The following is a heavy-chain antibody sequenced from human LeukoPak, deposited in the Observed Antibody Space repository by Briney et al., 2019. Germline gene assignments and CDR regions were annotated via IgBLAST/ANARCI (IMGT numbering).Heavy chain of an antibody. Sequence: SETLSLTCTVSGGSISSGGYYWSCIRQHPGKGLELIGYIYYSGSTYYNPSLKSRVTISVDTSKNQFSLKLSSVTAADTAVYYCARGGGSGSREFDYWGQGTLVTVSS. CDR2: IYYSGST. J-gene: IGHJ4*02. D-gene: IGHD1-26*01. V-gene: IGHV4-31*03. CDR3: ARGGGSGSREFDY. CDR1: GGSISSGGYY.